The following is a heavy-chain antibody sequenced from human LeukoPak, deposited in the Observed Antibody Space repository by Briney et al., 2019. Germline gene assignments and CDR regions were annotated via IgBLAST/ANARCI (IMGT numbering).Heavy chain of an antibody. CDR2: ISAYNGNT. D-gene: IGHD3-9*01. Sequence: EASVKVSCKASGYTFTSYGISWVRQAPGQGLEWMGWISAYNGNTNYAQKLQGRVTMTTDTSTSTAYMELRSLRSDDTAVYYCAKAEGYDILTGLDYWGQGTLVTVSS. CDR3: AKAEGYDILTGLDY. J-gene: IGHJ4*02. CDR1: GYTFTSYG. V-gene: IGHV1-18*01.